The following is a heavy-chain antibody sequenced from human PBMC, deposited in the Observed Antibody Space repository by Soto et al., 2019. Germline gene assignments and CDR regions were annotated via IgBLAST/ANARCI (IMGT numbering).Heavy chain of an antibody. D-gene: IGHD5-18*01. V-gene: IGHV3-21*01. J-gene: IGHJ4*02. CDR2: IGRSGSYL. Sequence: PGGSLRLSCAASGFTFSSYSMNWVRQAPGKGLERVSSIGRSGSYLYYADSLKGRLTISRDNAKNSLYLQMNSLTAEDMAVYYCTRAQWIQQWTIDSWGQGTLVTVSS. CDR3: TRAQWIQQWTIDS. CDR1: GFTFSSYS.